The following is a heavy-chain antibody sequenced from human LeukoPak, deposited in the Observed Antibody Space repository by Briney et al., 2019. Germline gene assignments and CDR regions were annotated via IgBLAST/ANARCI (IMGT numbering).Heavy chain of an antibody. CDR3: TTWVTGAAAARQYTDSPDGAYYYYGMDV. J-gene: IGHJ6*02. D-gene: IGHD6-13*01. Sequence: GGSLRLSCAASGFTFSNAWMSWVRQAPGKGLEWVGRIKSKTDGGTTDYAAPVKGRFTISRDDSKNTLYLQMNSLKTEDTAVYYCTTWVTGAAAARQYTDSPDGAYYYYGMDVWGQGTTVTVSS. V-gene: IGHV3-15*01. CDR2: IKSKTDGGTT. CDR1: GFTFSNAW.